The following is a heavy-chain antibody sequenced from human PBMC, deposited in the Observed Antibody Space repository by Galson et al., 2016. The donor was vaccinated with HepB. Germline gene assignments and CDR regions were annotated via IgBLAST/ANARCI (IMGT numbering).Heavy chain of an antibody. J-gene: IGHJ3*02. Sequence: PALVKPTQTLTLTCTFSGFSLRTSGVGVGWIRQPPGKALEWLALIYWNDYKVYSPSLKSRLTITRDTSKNQVVLTMTNMDPVDTATYYCAHSPWGSNSGIGSCEMWGQGATVTVPS. V-gene: IGHV2-5*01. CDR3: AHSPWGSNSGIGSCEM. CDR1: GFSLRTSGVG. D-gene: IGHD3-16*01. CDR2: IYWNDYK.